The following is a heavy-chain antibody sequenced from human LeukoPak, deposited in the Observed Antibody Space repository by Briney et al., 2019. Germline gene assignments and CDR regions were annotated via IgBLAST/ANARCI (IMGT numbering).Heavy chain of an antibody. Sequence: GASVKVSCKASGYTFTSYDINWMRQATGQGLEWMGWMNPNSGNTGYAQKFQGRVTMTRNTSISTAYMELSSLRSEDTAVYYCARLRHYDFWSGSTYYGMDVWGQGTTVTVSS. CDR3: ARLRHYDFWSGSTYYGMDV. D-gene: IGHD3-3*01. V-gene: IGHV1-8*01. CDR1: GYTFTSYD. CDR2: MNPNSGNT. J-gene: IGHJ6*02.